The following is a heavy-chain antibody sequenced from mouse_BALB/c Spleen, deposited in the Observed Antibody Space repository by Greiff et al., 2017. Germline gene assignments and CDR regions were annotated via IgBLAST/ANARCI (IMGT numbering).Heavy chain of an antibody. D-gene: IGHD1-1*01. Sequence: VQLQESGPELVRPGESVKISCKGSGYTFTDYAMHWVKQSHAKSLEWIGVISIYYDNTNYNQKFKGKATMTVDKSSSTAYMELARLTSEDSAIYYCARDYGSSYRFAYWGQGTLVTVSA. CDR1: GYTFTDYA. J-gene: IGHJ3*01. CDR2: ISIYYDNT. V-gene: IGHV1-67*01. CDR3: ARDYGSSYRFAY.